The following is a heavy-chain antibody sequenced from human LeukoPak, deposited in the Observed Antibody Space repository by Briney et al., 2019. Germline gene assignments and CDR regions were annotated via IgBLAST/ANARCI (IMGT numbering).Heavy chain of an antibody. CDR1: GGSISSXX. V-gene: IGHV4-59*12. CDR3: AIRKYYDILTGYRKIPTSGFDP. Sequence: SETLSLTCXVSGGSISSXXXXXXXXPXXXXLXXXXXXXXXXXTNYNPSLKSRVTIXVDTSKNQFSLKLSSVTAADTAVYYCAIRKYYDILTGYRKIPTSGFDPWGQGTLVTVSS. CDR2: XXXXXXT. J-gene: IGHJ5*02. D-gene: IGHD3-9*01.